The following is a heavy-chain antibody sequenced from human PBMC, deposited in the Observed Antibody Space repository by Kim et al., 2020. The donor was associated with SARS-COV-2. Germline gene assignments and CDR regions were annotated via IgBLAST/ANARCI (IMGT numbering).Heavy chain of an antibody. CDR2: INHSGST. CDR3: ARPRATVVTGYFDY. CDR1: GGSFSGYY. J-gene: IGHJ4*02. Sequence: SETLSLTCAVYGGSFSGYYWSWIRQPPGKGLEWIGEINHSGSTNYNPSLKSRVTISVDTSKNQFSLKLSSVTAADTAVYYCARPRATVVTGYFDYWGQGTLVTVSS. D-gene: IGHD4-17*01. V-gene: IGHV4-34*01.